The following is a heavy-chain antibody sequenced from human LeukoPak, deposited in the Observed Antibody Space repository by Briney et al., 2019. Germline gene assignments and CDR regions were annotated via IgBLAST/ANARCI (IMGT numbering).Heavy chain of an antibody. D-gene: IGHD6-13*01. V-gene: IGHV1-24*01. CDR2: FDPEDGET. CDR1: GYTLTELS. Sequence: GASVKVSCKVSGYTLTELSMHWVRQAPGKGLEWMGGFDPEDGETIYAQKFQGRVTMTEDTSTDTAYMELSSLRSEDTAVYYCATPVEHIAAAGTAFDIWGQGTMVTVSS. CDR3: ATPVEHIAAAGTAFDI. J-gene: IGHJ3*02.